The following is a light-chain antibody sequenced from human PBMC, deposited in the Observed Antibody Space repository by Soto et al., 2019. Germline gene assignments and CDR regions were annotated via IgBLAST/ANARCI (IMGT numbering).Light chain of an antibody. CDR1: SSDVGSYNL. Sequence: QSALTQPASVSGSPGQSITISCSGTSSDVGSYNLVSWYQQHPGKVPQLMIYEASKRPSGVSDRFSGSKSGNTASLTISGLQAEDEADYYCCSYAGSNTFVFGGGTKLTVL. V-gene: IGLV2-23*02. CDR2: EAS. CDR3: CSYAGSNTFV. J-gene: IGLJ2*01.